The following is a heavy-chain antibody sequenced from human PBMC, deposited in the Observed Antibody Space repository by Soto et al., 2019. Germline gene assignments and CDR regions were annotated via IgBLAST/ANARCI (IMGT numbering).Heavy chain of an antibody. CDR1: GYTFTGYY. CDR3: ARARRIVGATFAAGLYFDY. J-gene: IGHJ4*02. CDR2: INPNSGGT. V-gene: IGHV1-2*02. D-gene: IGHD1-26*01. Sequence: QVQLVQSGAEVKKPGASVKVSCKASGYTFTGYYMHWVRQAPGQGLEWMGWINPNSGGTNYAQKFQGRVTMTRDTSISTAYMELSRLRSDDTAVYYCARARRIVGATFAAGLYFDYWGQGTLVTVSS.